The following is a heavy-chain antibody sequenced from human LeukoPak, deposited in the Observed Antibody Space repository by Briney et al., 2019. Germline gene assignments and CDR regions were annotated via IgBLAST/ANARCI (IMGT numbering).Heavy chain of an antibody. D-gene: IGHD6-19*01. Sequence: SGTLSLTCAVSGGSISSNNWWGWVRQPPGKGLEWIGEIYHSGSTNYNPSLKSRVTISVDTSKNQFSLKLSSVTAADTAVYYCARGGGVAGTPYNPYDYWGQGTLVTVSS. J-gene: IGHJ4*02. CDR2: IYHSGST. CDR3: ARGGGVAGTPYNPYDY. V-gene: IGHV4-4*02. CDR1: GGSISSNNW.